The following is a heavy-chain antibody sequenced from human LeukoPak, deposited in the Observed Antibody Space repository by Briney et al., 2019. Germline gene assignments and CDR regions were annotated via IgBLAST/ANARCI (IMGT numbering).Heavy chain of an antibody. CDR3: VRDREDKYFDF. Sequence: GGSLRLSCAASGNYCMHWVRQAPGKGLEWVGVIWYDGSNKYYADSVKGRFTISRDNSKNTLSLQMNSLRAEDTALYYCVRDREDKYFDFWGQGTLVTVSS. V-gene: IGHV3-33*08. CDR2: IWYDGSNK. D-gene: IGHD2-15*01. J-gene: IGHJ4*02. CDR1: GNYC.